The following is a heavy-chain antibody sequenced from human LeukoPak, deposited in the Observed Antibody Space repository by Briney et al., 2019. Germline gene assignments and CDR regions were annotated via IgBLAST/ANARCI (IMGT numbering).Heavy chain of an antibody. Sequence: PGGSLRLSRAASGFTFSSYAMSWVRQAPGKGLEWVSAISGSGGSTYYADSVNGRFTISRDNSKNTLYLQMNSLRAEDTAVYYCAKVGDIVVTTDWFDPWGQGTLVTVSS. J-gene: IGHJ5*02. V-gene: IGHV3-23*01. CDR3: AKVGDIVVTTDWFDP. CDR1: GFTFSSYA. CDR2: ISGSGGST. D-gene: IGHD2-2*01.